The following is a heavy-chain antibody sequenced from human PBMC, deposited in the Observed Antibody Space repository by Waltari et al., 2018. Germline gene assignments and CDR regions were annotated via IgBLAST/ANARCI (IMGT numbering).Heavy chain of an antibody. CDR3: ARDSSVVVTAMMDY. J-gene: IGHJ4*02. CDR2: ISYDGSNK. Sequence: QVQLVESGGGVVQPGRSLRLPFAASGFPFSSLAMHWVRQAPGKGLEWVAVISYDGSNKYYADSVKGRFTISRDNSKNTLYLQMNSLRAEDTAVYYCARDSSVVVTAMMDYWGQGTLVTVSS. V-gene: IGHV3-30*01. CDR1: GFPFSSLA. D-gene: IGHD2-21*02.